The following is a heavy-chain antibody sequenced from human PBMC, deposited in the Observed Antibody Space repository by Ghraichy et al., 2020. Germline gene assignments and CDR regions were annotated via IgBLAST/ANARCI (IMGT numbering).Heavy chain of an antibody. Sequence: SETLSLTCTVSGGSLSSTYFYWGWIRQSPGKGLEWIGSIYYGGSTYYNPSLESRVIISADTSMNQFSLKLSSVTAADTGVYYCARPKYSSTYDLWGQGTTVVVSS. CDR2: IYYGGST. CDR1: GGSLSSTYFY. J-gene: IGHJ6*02. CDR3: ARPKYSSTYDL. V-gene: IGHV4-39*01. D-gene: IGHD6-6*01.